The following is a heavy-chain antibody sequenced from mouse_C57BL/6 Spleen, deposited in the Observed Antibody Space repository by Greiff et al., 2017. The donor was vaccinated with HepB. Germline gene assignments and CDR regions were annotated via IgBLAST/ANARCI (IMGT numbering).Heavy chain of an antibody. J-gene: IGHJ4*01. CDR1: GFTFSDYY. D-gene: IGHD2-5*01. CDR3: ARGVTMGAMDY. CDR2: ISNGGGST. Sequence: EVHLVESGGGLVQPGGSLKLSCAASGFTFSDYYMYWVRQTPEKRLEWVAYISNGGGSTYYPDTVKGRFTISRDNAKNTLYLQMSRLKSEDTAMYYCARGVTMGAMDYWGQGTSVTVSS. V-gene: IGHV5-12*01.